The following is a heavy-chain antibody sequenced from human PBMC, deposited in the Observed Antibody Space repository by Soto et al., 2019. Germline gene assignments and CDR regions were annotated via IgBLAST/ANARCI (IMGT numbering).Heavy chain of an antibody. Sequence: SETLSLTCAVARGSISSSNWWRWVRQPPGKGLEWIGEIYHSGSTNYNPSLKSRVTISVDKFKNQFSLKLSSVTAADTAVYYCARGYSSGWRKFDYWGQGTLVTVS. CDR1: RGSISSSNW. D-gene: IGHD6-19*01. V-gene: IGHV4-4*02. J-gene: IGHJ4*02. CDR3: ARGYSSGWRKFDY. CDR2: IYHSGST.